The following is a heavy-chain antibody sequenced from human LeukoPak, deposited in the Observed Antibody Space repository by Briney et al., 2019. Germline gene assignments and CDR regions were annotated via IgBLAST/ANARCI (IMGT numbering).Heavy chain of an antibody. D-gene: IGHD3-10*01. J-gene: IGHJ5*02. CDR3: VRGPYGSSISNWFDP. Sequence: PSETLSLTCSVSGDSITGYSWSWIRQTPGKGLEWIGYIYYNGDTHYNPSLNSRLSMSVDTPKKQFSLNLRSVTAADTAVYYCVRGPYGSSISNWFDPWGQGLLVTVSS. V-gene: IGHV4-59*01. CDR1: GDSITGYS. CDR2: IYYNGDT.